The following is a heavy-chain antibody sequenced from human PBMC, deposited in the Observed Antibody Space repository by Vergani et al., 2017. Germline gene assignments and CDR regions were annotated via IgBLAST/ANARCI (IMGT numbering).Heavy chain of an antibody. J-gene: IGHJ6*02. D-gene: IGHD2-21*02. CDR2: INHSGST. CDR1: GGSFSGYY. V-gene: IGHV4-34*01. Sequence: QVQLQQWGAGMLKPSETLSLTCAVYGGSFSGYYWSWIRQPPGKGLEWIGEINHSGSTTYNPSLKSRVTISVDTSKNQFSLKLSSVTAADTAVYYCARHLAYCGGDCYPYYYGMDVWGQGTTVTVSS. CDR3: ARHLAYCGGDCYPYYYGMDV.